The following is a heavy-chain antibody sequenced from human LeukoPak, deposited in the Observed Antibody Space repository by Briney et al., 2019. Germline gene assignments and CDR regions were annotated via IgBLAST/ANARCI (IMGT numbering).Heavy chain of an antibody. CDR2: IRYDGSNK. V-gene: IGHV3-30*02. CDR1: GFTFSSYG. CDR3: AKARVTMVRGVIVTFDY. J-gene: IGHJ4*02. D-gene: IGHD3-10*01. Sequence: PGGSLRLSCAASGFTFSSYGMHWVRQAPGKGLEWVAFIRYDGSNKYYADSVKGRFTISRDNSKNTLYLQMNSLRAEDTAVYFCAKARVTMVRGVIVTFDYWGQGTLVTVSS.